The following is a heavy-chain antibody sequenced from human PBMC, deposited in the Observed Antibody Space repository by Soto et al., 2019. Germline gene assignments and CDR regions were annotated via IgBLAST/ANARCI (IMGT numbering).Heavy chain of an antibody. V-gene: IGHV3-64*02. Sequence: GGSLRLSCAASGFTFSTYAMNWVRQAPGKGLEYVSAISSNGGGTFYADSVEGRFTISRDNSKNTLYLQVGSLRPEDMAVYYGARSNHDFWSGYPQGFFDYWGQGTLVTVSS. CDR2: ISSNGGGT. D-gene: IGHD3-3*01. CDR3: ARSNHDFWSGYPQGFFDY. J-gene: IGHJ4*02. CDR1: GFTFSTYA.